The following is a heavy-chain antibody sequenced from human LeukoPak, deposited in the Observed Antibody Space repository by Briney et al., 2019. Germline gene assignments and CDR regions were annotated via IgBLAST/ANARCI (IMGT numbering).Heavy chain of an antibody. CDR2: IYYSGST. D-gene: IGHD1-26*01. CDR1: GGSISSSSYY. V-gene: IGHV4-39*07. Sequence: SETLSLTCTVSGGSISSSSYYWGWIRQPPGKGLEWIGSIYYSGSTYYNPSLKSRVTISVDKSKNQFSLKLSSVTAADTAVYYCARVDGSYSYYYYTDVWGKGTTVTVSS. J-gene: IGHJ6*03. CDR3: ARVDGSYSYYYYTDV.